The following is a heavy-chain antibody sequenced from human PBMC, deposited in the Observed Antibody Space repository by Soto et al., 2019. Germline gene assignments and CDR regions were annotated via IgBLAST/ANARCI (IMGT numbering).Heavy chain of an antibody. J-gene: IGHJ4*02. D-gene: IGHD2-2*01. CDR1: GYTFTSYG. V-gene: IGHV1-18*01. CDR3: ARQDIVVVPADIDY. Sequence: ASVKVSCKASGYTFTSYGISWVRQAPGQGLEWMGWISAYNGNTNYAQKLQGRVTMTTDTSTSTAYMELRSLRSDDTAVYYCARQDIVVVPADIDYWGQGTLVTVSS. CDR2: ISAYNGNT.